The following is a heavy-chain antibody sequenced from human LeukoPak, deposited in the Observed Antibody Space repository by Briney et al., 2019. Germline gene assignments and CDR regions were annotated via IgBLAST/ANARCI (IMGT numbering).Heavy chain of an antibody. Sequence: GASVKVSCKASGYTFTSYDINWVRQATGQGLEWMGWMNPNSGNTGYAQKFQGRVTMTRNTSISTAYVELSSLRSEDTAVYYCARNLGYCSSTSCYTSRGSYYYGMDVWGQGTTVTVSS. D-gene: IGHD2-2*02. J-gene: IGHJ6*02. V-gene: IGHV1-8*01. CDR3: ARNLGYCSSTSCYTSRGSYYYGMDV. CDR1: GYTFTSYD. CDR2: MNPNSGNT.